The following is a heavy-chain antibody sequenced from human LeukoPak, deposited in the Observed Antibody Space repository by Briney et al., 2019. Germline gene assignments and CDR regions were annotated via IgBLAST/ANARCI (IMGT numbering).Heavy chain of an antibody. J-gene: IGHJ4*02. CDR3: AKDRPRYCSSTSCYLFDY. CDR1: GFTFSSYG. Sequence: GGSLRLSCAASGFTFSSYGMHWVRQAPGKGLEWVAFIRYDGSNKYYADSVKGRFTISRDNSKNTLYLQMNSLGAEDTAVYYCAKDRPRYCSSTSCYLFDYWGQGTLVTVSS. V-gene: IGHV3-30*02. CDR2: IRYDGSNK. D-gene: IGHD2-2*01.